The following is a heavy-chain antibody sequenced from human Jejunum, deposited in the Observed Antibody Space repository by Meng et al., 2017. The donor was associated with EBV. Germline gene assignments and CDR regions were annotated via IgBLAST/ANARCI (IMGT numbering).Heavy chain of an antibody. V-gene: IGHV4-61*08. CDR3: ARDQNGSYFAY. D-gene: IGHD1-26*01. Sequence: QVQWQESGPGLGKPSETLSLTCTVSGGSVSSGGYYWSWIRQPPGKGLEWIGYIYNSESTNYKSSLKSRATISADTSKNQFSLRLSSVTAADTAVYYCARDQNGSYFAYWGQGTLVTVSS. CDR1: GGSVSSGGYY. CDR2: IYNSEST. J-gene: IGHJ4*02.